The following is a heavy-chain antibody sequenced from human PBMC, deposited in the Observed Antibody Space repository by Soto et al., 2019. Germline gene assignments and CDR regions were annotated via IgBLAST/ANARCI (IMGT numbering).Heavy chain of an antibody. V-gene: IGHV3-30-3*01. D-gene: IGHD1-1*01. CDR2: ISYEGSNT. J-gene: IGHJ6*02. CDR3: TRVTPGNNLYYFSGLDF. Sequence: PGGSLRLSCVASGFSFDTYGIHWVRQAPGKGLQWVALISYEGSNTYYADSVRGRFTISRDNSKNTLYLQMNTPRPEDTGVYYCTRVTPGNNLYYFSGLDFWGQGTSVTVSS. CDR1: GFSFDTYG.